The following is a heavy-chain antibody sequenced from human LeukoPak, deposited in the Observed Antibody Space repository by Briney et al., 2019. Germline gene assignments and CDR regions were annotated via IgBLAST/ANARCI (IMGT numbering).Heavy chain of an antibody. D-gene: IGHD1-26*01. V-gene: IGHV3-30-3*01. CDR1: GFTFSSYA. Sequence: QTGGSLRLSCAASGFTFSSYAMHWVRQAPGKGLEWVAVISYDGSNKYYADPVKGRFTISRDNSKNTLYLQMNSLRAEDTAVYYCARASGSYSAPYAFDIWGQGTMVTVSS. J-gene: IGHJ3*02. CDR2: ISYDGSNK. CDR3: ARASGSYSAPYAFDI.